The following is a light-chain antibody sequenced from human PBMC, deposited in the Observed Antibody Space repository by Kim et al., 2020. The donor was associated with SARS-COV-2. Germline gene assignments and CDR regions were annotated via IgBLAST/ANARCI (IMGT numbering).Light chain of an antibody. CDR3: QKYNSAPYT. CDR2: AAS. J-gene: IGKJ2*01. Sequence: DIQMTQSPPSLSASVGDRVTITCRASQGIRNHLAWYQQKPGKVPKVLIYAASTLQSGVPSRFSGSGSGTDFALTITSLQPEDVATYYCQKYNSAPYTFGQGTKLEI. V-gene: IGKV1-27*01. CDR1: QGIRNH.